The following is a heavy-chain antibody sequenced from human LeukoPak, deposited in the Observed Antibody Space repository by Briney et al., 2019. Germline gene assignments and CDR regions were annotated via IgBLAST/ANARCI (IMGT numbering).Heavy chain of an antibody. D-gene: IGHD3-22*01. CDR1: GYSFTSYW. V-gene: IGHV5-51*01. Sequence: PGESLKISCKGSGYSFTSYWIGWVRQMPGKGLEWMGIIYPGDSDTRYSPSFQGQVTISADKSISTAYLQWSSLKASDTAMYYCARPYTTYYYDSSGYHYWGQGTLVTVSS. CDR3: ARPYTTYYYDSSGYHY. CDR2: IYPGDSDT. J-gene: IGHJ4*02.